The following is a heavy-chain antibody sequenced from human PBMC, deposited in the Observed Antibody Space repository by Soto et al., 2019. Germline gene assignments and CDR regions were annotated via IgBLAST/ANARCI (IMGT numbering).Heavy chain of an antibody. CDR2: IYYTGIT. D-gene: IGHD3-22*01. J-gene: IGHJ6*02. CDR3: AITRIENNYYGGRDV. Sequence: QVQLQESGPGLVKASETLSLACSVSGASITTYYYSWVRQAPGKALEWIGYIYYTGITKYNPSLGSRVTTSPDTSKNPLSLTMTSVTAADTAVYYCAITRIENNYYGGRDVWGPGTTVTVSS. CDR1: GASITTYY. V-gene: IGHV4-59*03.